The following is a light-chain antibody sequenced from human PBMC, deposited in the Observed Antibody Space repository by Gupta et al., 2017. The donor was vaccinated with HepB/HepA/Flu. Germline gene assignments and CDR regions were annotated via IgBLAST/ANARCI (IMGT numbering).Light chain of an antibody. CDR3: QQYNNWPKT. Sequence: EIVMTQSPATLSVSPGERATLSCRASQSISSNVAWFQQKPGQGPRLLIYGASTRATGIPARFSGSGSGTEFTLTISSLQSEDFAVYHCQQYNNWPKTFGQGTRLEIK. CDR2: GAS. CDR1: QSISSN. V-gene: IGKV3-15*01. J-gene: IGKJ5*01.